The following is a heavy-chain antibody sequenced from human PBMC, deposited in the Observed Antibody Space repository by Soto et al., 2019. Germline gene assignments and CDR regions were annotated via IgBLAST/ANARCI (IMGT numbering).Heavy chain of an antibody. V-gene: IGHV4-39*07. Sequence: SETLSLTCTVSGGSISSSSYYWGWIRQPPGKGLEWIGSIYYSGSTYYNPSLKSRVTISVDTSKNQLSLKLSSVTAADTAIYYCAADRGYSYGYFDYWGQGTLVTVSS. CDR1: GGSISSSSYY. CDR3: AADRGYSYGYFDY. CDR2: IYYSGST. D-gene: IGHD5-18*01. J-gene: IGHJ4*02.